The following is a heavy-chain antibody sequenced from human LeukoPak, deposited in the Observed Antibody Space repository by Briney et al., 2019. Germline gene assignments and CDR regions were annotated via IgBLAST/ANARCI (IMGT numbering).Heavy chain of an antibody. J-gene: IGHJ4*02. CDR2: VTRSGDIT. Sequence: RGSLRLSCAASRVTFSNYVMHWVRQAPGKGLEWVSGVTRSGDITHYADSVQGRFTISRDNSRNTLYLQMNSLRDEDTAVYYCAREHAGNCPTPGCDFDSWGQGTLVTASS. CDR3: AREHAGNCPTPGCDFDS. D-gene: IGHD4-23*01. V-gene: IGHV3-23*01. CDR1: RVTFSNYV.